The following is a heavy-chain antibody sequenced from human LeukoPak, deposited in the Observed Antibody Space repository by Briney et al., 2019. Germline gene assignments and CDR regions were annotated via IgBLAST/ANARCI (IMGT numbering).Heavy chain of an antibody. J-gene: IGHJ6*03. V-gene: IGHV4-4*07. CDR1: GGSISSYY. Sequence: PSETLSLTCTVSGGSISSYYWSWIRQPAGKGLEWIGRIYTSGSTNYNPSLKSRVTMSVDTSKNQFSLKLSSVTAADTAVYYCARTVPAANHYYYYYMDVWGKGTTVTVSS. D-gene: IGHD2-2*01. CDR3: ARTVPAANHYYYYYMDV. CDR2: IYTSGST.